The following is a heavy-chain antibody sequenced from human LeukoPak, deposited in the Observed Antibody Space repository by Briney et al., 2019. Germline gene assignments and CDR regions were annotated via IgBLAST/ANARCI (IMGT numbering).Heavy chain of an antibody. CDR3: AREFSSWSKDKTGN. Sequence: ASVKVSCKVSGYTLTELSMHWVRQAPGQGLEWMGWMNPNSGNTGYAQKFQGRVTMTRNTSISTAYMELSSLRSEDTAVYYCAREFSSWSKDKTGNWGQGTLVTVSS. CDR1: GYTLTELS. D-gene: IGHD6-13*01. J-gene: IGHJ4*02. CDR2: MNPNSGNT. V-gene: IGHV1-8*01.